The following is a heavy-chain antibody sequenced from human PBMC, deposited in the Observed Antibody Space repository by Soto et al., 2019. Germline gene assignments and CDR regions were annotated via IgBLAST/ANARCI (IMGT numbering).Heavy chain of an antibody. CDR2: IYPGDSDT. Sequence: PGESLKISCKGSGYSFTSYWIGWVRQMPGKGLEWMGIIYPGDSDTRYSPSFQGQVTISADKSISTAYLQWSSLKASDTAMYYCARRYSSSSHGDYGMDVWGQGTTVTVSS. V-gene: IGHV5-51*01. J-gene: IGHJ6*02. D-gene: IGHD6-6*01. CDR3: ARRYSSSSHGDYGMDV. CDR1: GYSFTSYW.